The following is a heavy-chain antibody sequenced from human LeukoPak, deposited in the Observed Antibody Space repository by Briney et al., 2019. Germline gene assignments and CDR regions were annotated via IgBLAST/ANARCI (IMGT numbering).Heavy chain of an antibody. CDR2: ISYDGSNK. J-gene: IGHJ4*02. D-gene: IGHD3-10*01. Sequence: PRRFLRLSCAASGFTFSSYGMHWVRQAPGKGLEWVAVISYDGSNKYYADSVKGRFTISRDNSKNTLYLQMNSLRAEDTAVYYCAKDLEYGSGSYIGLDYWGQGTLVTVSS. CDR3: AKDLEYGSGSYIGLDY. V-gene: IGHV3-30*18. CDR1: GFTFSSYG.